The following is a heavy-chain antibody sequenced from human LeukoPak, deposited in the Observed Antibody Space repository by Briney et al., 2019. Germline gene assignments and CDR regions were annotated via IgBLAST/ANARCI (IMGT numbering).Heavy chain of an antibody. CDR2: TYYRSQFYT. V-gene: IGHV6-1*01. J-gene: IGHJ3*02. Sequence: KRSQTLSLTCAISGDSVSSTNVGWNWIRQSPSSGLEWLGRTYYRSQFYTDYADSVKGRITITPDTSKNQLSLQLSSLTPDDTAVYYCARGTAFDIWSQGTMVTVSS. D-gene: IGHD1-14*01. CDR1: GDSVSSTNVG. CDR3: ARGTAFDI.